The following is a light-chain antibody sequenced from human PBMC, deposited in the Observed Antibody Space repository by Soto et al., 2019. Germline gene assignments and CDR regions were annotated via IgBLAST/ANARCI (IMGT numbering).Light chain of an antibody. CDR2: GAS. CDR1: QSVSKSY. V-gene: IGKV3-20*01. J-gene: IGKJ4*01. Sequence: DIVWTQSPGTLSLSPGERAPLSCRASQSVSKSYIAWYQQRPGQPPRLLIFGASIRATGIPDRFSGSGSETDYTLTISRLEPEDFAVYYCQLYGSPLPFGGGTKVEL. CDR3: QLYGSPLP.